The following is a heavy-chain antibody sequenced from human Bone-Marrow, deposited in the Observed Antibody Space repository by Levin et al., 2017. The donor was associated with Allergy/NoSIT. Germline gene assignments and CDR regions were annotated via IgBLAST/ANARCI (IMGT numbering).Heavy chain of an antibody. CDR2: IDWDNDK. CDR3: ARAFTATASPPPFDS. CDR1: GFSLTTNGVS. D-gene: IGHD6-13*01. Sequence: SGPTLVKPTQTLTLTCTFSGFSLTTNGVSVSWIRRPPGKALEWLARIDWDNDKYYTAALRTRLTVSKDTSRNQVVLQMTNMHPVDTATYHTARAFTATASPPPFDSWGQGALVTVSS. J-gene: IGHJ4*02. V-gene: IGHV2-70*11.